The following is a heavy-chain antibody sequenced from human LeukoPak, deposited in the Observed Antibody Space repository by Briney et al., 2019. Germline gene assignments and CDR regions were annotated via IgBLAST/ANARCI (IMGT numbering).Heavy chain of an antibody. V-gene: IGHV4-39*01. Sequence: SETLSLTCTVSGGSISSSSYYWGWIRQPPGKGLEWIGSIYYSGSTYYNPSLKSRVTISVDTSKNQFSLKLSSVTAADTAVYYCARQGGTAAAATAGWFDPWGQGTLVTVSS. CDR2: IYYSGST. CDR1: GGSISSSSYY. CDR3: ARQGGTAAAATAGWFDP. D-gene: IGHD6-13*01. J-gene: IGHJ5*02.